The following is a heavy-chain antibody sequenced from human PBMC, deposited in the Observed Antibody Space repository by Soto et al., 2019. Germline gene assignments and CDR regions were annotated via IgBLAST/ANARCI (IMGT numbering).Heavy chain of an antibody. J-gene: IGHJ4*02. V-gene: IGHV2-5*02. CDR1: GFSLSTSGVG. D-gene: IGHD3-9*01. CDR2: SYWDDDK. Sequence: QITLKESGPTLVKPTQTLTLTCSFSGFSLSTSGVGVGWIRQPPGKALAWLALSYWDDDKRYSPSLESRLTIPKYTSKDQVVVTLTNMDPVDKAPYYCALIRYYETLSGGCDSDYWGPGTRGTVSS. CDR3: ALIRYYETLSGGCDSDY.